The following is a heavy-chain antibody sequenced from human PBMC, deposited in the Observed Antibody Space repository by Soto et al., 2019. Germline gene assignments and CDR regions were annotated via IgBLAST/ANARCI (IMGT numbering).Heavy chain of an antibody. CDR3: ARVNAVRFYDFWSGYDAFDI. CDR1: GYTFTSYG. CDR2: ISAYNGNT. Sequence: ASVKVSCKASGYTFTSYGISWVRQAPGQGLEWMGWISAYNGNTNYAQKLQGRVTMTTDISTSTAYMELRSLRSDDTAVYYCARVNAVRFYDFWSGYDAFDIWGQGTMVTVSS. V-gene: IGHV1-18*01. J-gene: IGHJ3*02. D-gene: IGHD3-3*01.